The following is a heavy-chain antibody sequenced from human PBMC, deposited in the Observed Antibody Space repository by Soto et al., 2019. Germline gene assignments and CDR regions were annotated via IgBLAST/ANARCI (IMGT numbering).Heavy chain of an antibody. D-gene: IGHD3-10*01. CDR1: GGSISSGDYY. Sequence: SETLSLTCTVSGGSISSGDYYWSWIRQPPGKGLEWIGYIYYSGSTYYNPSLKSRVTISVDTSKNQFSLKLSSVTAADTAVYYCARFGLWFGELLYPTLDAFDIWGQGTMVTVSS. CDR3: ARFGLWFGELLYPTLDAFDI. CDR2: IYYSGST. J-gene: IGHJ3*02. V-gene: IGHV4-30-4*01.